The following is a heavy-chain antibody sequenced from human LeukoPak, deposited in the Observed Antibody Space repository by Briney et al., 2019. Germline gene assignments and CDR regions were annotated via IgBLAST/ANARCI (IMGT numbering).Heavy chain of an antibody. CDR3: ARDIVVVPAAMGYFQH. CDR1: GYTFTSYG. D-gene: IGHD2-2*01. Sequence: ASVTVSFKASGYTFTSYGISWVRQAPGQGPEWMGWISAYNGNTNYAQKLQGRVTMTTDTSTSTAYMELRSLRSDDTAVYYCARDIVVVPAAMGYFQHWGQGTLVTVSS. V-gene: IGHV1-18*01. CDR2: ISAYNGNT. J-gene: IGHJ1*01.